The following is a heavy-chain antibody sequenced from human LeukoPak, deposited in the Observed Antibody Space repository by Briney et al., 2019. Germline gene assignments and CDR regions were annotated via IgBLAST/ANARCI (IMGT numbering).Heavy chain of an antibody. V-gene: IGHV3-66*01. D-gene: IGHD3-16*01. CDR1: GFTVSRNY. J-gene: IGHJ4*02. Sequence: GGSLRLSCAASGFTVSRNYMTWVRQAPGKGLELVSVIYSDGDTYYVDSVKGRFTISRDNSKNTLYLQMNSLRAEATAVYYCARGPWASFDYWGQGTLVTVSS. CDR3: ARGPWASFDY. CDR2: IYSDGDT.